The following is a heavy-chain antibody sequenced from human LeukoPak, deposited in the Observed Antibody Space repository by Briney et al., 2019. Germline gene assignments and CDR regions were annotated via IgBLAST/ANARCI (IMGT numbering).Heavy chain of an antibody. Sequence: GGSLRLSCAASGFTFGNYVISWVRQAPGKGLEWVSAIDGNGGSIYYADSVRGLFTISRDNSKHTLYLQMHSLRAEDTAVYYCAKDRPNGMDVWGQGTTVTVSS. V-gene: IGHV3-23*01. CDR1: GFTFGNYV. CDR2: IDGNGGSI. CDR3: AKDRPNGMDV. J-gene: IGHJ6*02.